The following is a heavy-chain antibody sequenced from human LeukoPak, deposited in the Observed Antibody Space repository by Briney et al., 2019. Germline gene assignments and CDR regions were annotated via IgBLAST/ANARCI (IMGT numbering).Heavy chain of an antibody. CDR1: GGSITSYY. Sequence: SETLSLTCTVSGGSITSYYWSWIRQPPGKGLEWIGCIHYSGYTNYNPSLTSRVTMSVDTSKNQFSLKLSSVTAADTAVYFCARGPYSYDSSGAFDIWGQGTMVTVSS. J-gene: IGHJ3*02. CDR3: ARGPYSYDSSGAFDI. V-gene: IGHV4-59*08. CDR2: IHYSGYT. D-gene: IGHD3-22*01.